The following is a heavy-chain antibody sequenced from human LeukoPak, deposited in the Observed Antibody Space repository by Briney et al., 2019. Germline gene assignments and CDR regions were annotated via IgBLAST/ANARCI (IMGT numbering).Heavy chain of an antibody. Sequence: SETLSLTCTVSGGSISSYYWSWIRQPAGKGLEWIGRIYTSGSTNYNPSLKSRVTMSVDTSKNQFSLKLSSVTAADTAVYYCASNYYDSSGYYLEYFQHWGQGTLVTVSS. D-gene: IGHD3-22*01. J-gene: IGHJ1*01. V-gene: IGHV4-4*07. CDR1: GGSISSYY. CDR3: ASNYYDSSGYYLEYFQH. CDR2: IYTSGST.